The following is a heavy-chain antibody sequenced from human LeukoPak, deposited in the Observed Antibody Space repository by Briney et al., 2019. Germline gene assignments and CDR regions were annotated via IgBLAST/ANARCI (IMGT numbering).Heavy chain of an antibody. CDR3: AKRGGTESFYYNYYMDV. CDR1: GFTFSSYD. CDR2: ISRSGGTT. J-gene: IGHJ6*03. V-gene: IGHV3-23*01. D-gene: IGHD2-15*01. Sequence: GGSLRLSCAASGFTFSSYDMTWVRQTPGKGLQWVALISRSGGTTYYADSVKGRFTISRDNSKNTLYLQMTSLRAEDTAEYYCAKRGGTESFYYNYYMDVWGKGTTVTVSS.